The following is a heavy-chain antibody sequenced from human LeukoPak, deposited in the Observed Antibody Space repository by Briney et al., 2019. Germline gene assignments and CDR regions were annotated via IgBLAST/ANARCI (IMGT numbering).Heavy chain of an antibody. J-gene: IGHJ1*01. D-gene: IGHD3-22*01. CDR3: ARSFSSKYYYDSSGYYLEYFQH. V-gene: IGHV1-2*06. CDR2: INPNSGGT. CDR1: GYTFTGYY. Sequence: ASVKVSCKASGYTFTGYYMHWVRQAPGQGLEWMGRINPNSGGTNYAQKVQGRVTMTRDTSISTAYMELSRLRSDDTAVYYCARSFSSKYYYDSSGYYLEYFQHWGQGTLVTVSS.